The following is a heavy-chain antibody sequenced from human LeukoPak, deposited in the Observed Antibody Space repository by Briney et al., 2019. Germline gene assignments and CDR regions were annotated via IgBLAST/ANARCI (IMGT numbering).Heavy chain of an antibody. Sequence: PGRSLRLSCAASGSTFSSYAMHWVRQAPGKGLEWVAVISYDGSNKYYADSVKGRFTISRDNSKNTLYLQMNSLRAEDTAVYYCARDEHWAFDIWGQGTMVTVSS. D-gene: IGHD1/OR15-1a*01. CDR3: ARDEHWAFDI. CDR1: GSTFSSYA. V-gene: IGHV3-30-3*01. J-gene: IGHJ3*02. CDR2: ISYDGSNK.